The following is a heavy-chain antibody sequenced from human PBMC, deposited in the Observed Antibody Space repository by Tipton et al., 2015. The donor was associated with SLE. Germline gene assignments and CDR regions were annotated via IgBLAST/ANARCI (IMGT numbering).Heavy chain of an antibody. CDR2: IWYDGSNK. CDR3: AKGGGRGDGSLPEAFDI. D-gene: IGHD3-10*01. V-gene: IGHV3-30*18. Sequence: SLRLSCAASGLTFSSYGMHWVRQAPGKGLEWVAVIWYDGSNKYYADSVKGRFTISRDNSKNTLYLQMNSLRAEDTAVYYCAKGGGRGDGSLPEAFDIWGQGTMVTVSS. J-gene: IGHJ3*02. CDR1: GLTFSSYG.